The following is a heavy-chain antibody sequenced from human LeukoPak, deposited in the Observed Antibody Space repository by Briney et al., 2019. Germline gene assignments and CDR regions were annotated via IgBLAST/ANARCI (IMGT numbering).Heavy chain of an antibody. CDR1: GFIFSSYG. CDR2: ISYDGSNK. CDR3: AKGRQRDTPMVQGFDP. Sequence: GGSLRLSCVVSGFIFSSYGMHWVRQAPGKGLEWVAVISYDGSNKYYADSVKGRFTISRDNSKTTLYQQMNSLRDEDTAVYYCAKGRQRDTPMVQGFDPWGQGTLVTVSS. V-gene: IGHV3-30*18. J-gene: IGHJ5*02. D-gene: IGHD5-18*01.